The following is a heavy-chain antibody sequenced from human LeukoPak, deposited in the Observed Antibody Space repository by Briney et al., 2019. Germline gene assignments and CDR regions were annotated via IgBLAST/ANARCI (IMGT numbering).Heavy chain of an antibody. V-gene: IGHV4-39*01. D-gene: IGHD1-14*01. J-gene: IGHJ3*02. Sequence: PSETLSLTCAVYGGSFSGYYWGWIRQPPGKGLEWIGSIYYSGSTYYNPSLKSRVTISVDTSKNQFSLKLSSVTAADTAVYYCASVDRGDDAFDIWGQGTMVTVSS. CDR1: GGSFSGYY. CDR2: IYYSGST. CDR3: ASVDRGDDAFDI.